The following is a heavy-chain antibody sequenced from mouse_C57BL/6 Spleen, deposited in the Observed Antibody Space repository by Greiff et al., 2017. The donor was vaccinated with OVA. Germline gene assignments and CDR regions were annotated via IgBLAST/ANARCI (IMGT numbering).Heavy chain of an antibody. J-gene: IGHJ2*01. V-gene: IGHV1-18*01. CDR1: GYTFTDYN. Sequence: VQLQQSGPELVKPGASVKIPCKASGYTFTDYNMDWVKQSPGQSLEWIGDINPNNGGTIYNQKFKGKATLTVDKSSSTAYMELRSLTSEDTAVYYCARRYDYESSFDYWGQGTTLTVSS. CDR3: ARRYDYESSFDY. D-gene: IGHD2-4*01. CDR2: INPNNGGT.